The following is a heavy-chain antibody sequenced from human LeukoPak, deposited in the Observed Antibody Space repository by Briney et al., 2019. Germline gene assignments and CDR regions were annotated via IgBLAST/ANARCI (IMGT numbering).Heavy chain of an antibody. Sequence: GGSLRLSCAASGFTFDTYGMHWVRQAPGKGLEGVAVIWYDGSSKYYADSVKGRFTISRDNSKNTLYLQMNSLRAEDTAVYHCARGPTYYYDSSGYHPEYFQHWGQGTLVTVSS. CDR1: GFTFDTYG. D-gene: IGHD3-22*01. CDR3: ARGPTYYYDSSGYHPEYFQH. CDR2: IWYDGSSK. J-gene: IGHJ1*01. V-gene: IGHV3-33*01.